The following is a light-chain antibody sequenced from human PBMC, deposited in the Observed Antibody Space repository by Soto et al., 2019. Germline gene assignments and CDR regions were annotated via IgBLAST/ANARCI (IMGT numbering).Light chain of an antibody. CDR2: DAS. CDR1: QSVSNY. J-gene: IGKJ3*01. V-gene: IGKV3-11*01. Sequence: EIVLTQSPATLSLSPGERATLSCRASQSVSNYLAWYQQKAGQAPRLLIYDASNRASGIPARFSGSGSGTDFTLTISSLEPEDFAVYYCQQRSNWPPLFTFGPGTNVDVK. CDR3: QQRSNWPPLFT.